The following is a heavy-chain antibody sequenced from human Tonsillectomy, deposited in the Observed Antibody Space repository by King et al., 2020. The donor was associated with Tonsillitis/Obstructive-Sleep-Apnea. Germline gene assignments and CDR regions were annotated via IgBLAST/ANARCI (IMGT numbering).Heavy chain of an antibody. J-gene: IGHJ1*01. CDR3: ARGDSSGYYLPAEYFQH. V-gene: IGHV5-10-1*03. CDR2: IDPSDSYT. Sequence: VQLVESGAEVKKPGESLRISCKGSGYSFTSYWISWVRQMPGKGLEWMGRIDPSDSYTNYSPSFQGHVTISADKSISTAYLQWSSLKASDTAMYYCARGDSSGYYLPAEYFQHWGQGTLVTVSS. D-gene: IGHD3-22*01. CDR1: GYSFTSYW.